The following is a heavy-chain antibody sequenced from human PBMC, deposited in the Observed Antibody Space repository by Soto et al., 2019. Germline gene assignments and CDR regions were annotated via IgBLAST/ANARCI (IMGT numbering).Heavy chain of an antibody. V-gene: IGHV3-30-3*01. CDR3: ARDHSSSSSIYYGMDV. CDR1: GFTFSSYA. J-gene: IGHJ6*02. D-gene: IGHD6-13*01. CDR2: ISYDGSNK. Sequence: GGSLRLSCAASGFTFSSYAMHWVRQAPGKGLEWVAVISYDGSNKYYADSVKGRFTISRDNSKNTLYLQMNSLRAEDTAVYYCARDHSSSSSIYYGMDVWGQGTTVTV.